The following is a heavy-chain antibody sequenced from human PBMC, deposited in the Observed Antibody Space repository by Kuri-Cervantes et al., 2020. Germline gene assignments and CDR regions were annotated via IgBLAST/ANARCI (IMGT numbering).Heavy chain of an antibody. D-gene: IGHD6-13*01. CDR2: IYHSGST. CDR1: GGSISSSNW. CDR3: ARQKQQLVWNYFDY. J-gene: IGHJ4*02. V-gene: IGHV4-4*02. Sequence: GSLRLSCAVSGGSISSSNWWSWVRQPPGKGLEWIGEIYHSGSTNYNPPLKSRVTISVDKSKNQFSLKLSSVTAADTAVYYCARQKQQLVWNYFDYWGQGTLVTVSS.